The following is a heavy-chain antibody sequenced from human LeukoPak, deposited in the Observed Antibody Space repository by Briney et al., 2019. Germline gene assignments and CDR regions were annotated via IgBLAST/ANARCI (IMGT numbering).Heavy chain of an antibody. CDR2: MYHNGST. J-gene: IGHJ6*03. CDR1: GGSISSISYY. Sequence: SETLSLTCTVSGGSISSISYYWGWIRQPPGKGLEWLGSMYHNGSTYYNPSLKSRVTISVDTSKNQFSLKLSSVTAADTAVYYCARHRRLIVVVPATPPISVDYYYYMDVWGKGTTVTISS. CDR3: ARHRRLIVVVPATPPISVDYYYYMDV. D-gene: IGHD2-2*01. V-gene: IGHV4-39*01.